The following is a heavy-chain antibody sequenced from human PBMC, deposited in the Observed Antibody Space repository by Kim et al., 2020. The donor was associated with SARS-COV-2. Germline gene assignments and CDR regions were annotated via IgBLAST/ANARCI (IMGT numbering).Heavy chain of an antibody. V-gene: IGHV3-49*03. CDR1: GWACGDYA. J-gene: IGHJ6*02. CDR2: IRSKAYGGTT. CDR3: TRDGPFGIVGATTLYYGMGV. Sequence: GGSLRLSCTASGWACGDYAMSWFRQAPGKGLEWVGCIRSKAYGGTTEYAASVKGRFTISRDDSKSIAYLQMNSLKTEDTAVYYCTRDGPFGIVGATTLYYGMGVWGQGTTVTVSS. D-gene: IGHD1-26*01.